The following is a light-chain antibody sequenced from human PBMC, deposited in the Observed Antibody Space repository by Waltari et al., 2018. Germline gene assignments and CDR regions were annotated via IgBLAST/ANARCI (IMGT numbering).Light chain of an antibody. J-gene: IGKJ1*01. Sequence: EIVLTQSPATLSLSPGERATLSCRASQSFSNLLGWYQQKPGQAPRLLIYDASNRATGIPARFSGSGSGTDFTLTISSLEPEDFAIYYCQHRRNWPWTFGQGTRVEIK. CDR2: DAS. CDR3: QHRRNWPWT. CDR1: QSFSNL. V-gene: IGKV3-11*01.